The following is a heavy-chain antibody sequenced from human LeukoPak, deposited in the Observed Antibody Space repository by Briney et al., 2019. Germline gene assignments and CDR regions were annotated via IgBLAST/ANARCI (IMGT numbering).Heavy chain of an antibody. CDR2: SIPILGIA. V-gene: IGHV1-69*04. D-gene: IGHD6-13*01. CDR1: GGTFSSYA. CDR3: ARGLIAAAGDDAFDI. J-gene: IGHJ3*02. Sequence: SVKVSCKASGGTFSSYAISWVRQAPGQGLEWRGRSIPILGIANYAQKFQGRVTITADKSTSTAYMELSSLRSEDTAVYYCARGLIAAAGDDAFDIWGQGTMVTVSS.